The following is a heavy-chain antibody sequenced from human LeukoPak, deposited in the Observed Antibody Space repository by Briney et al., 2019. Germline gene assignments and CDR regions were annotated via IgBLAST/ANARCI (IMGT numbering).Heavy chain of an antibody. V-gene: IGHV1-69*13. CDR1: GGTFSSYA. Sequence: SVKVSCKASGGTFSSYAISWVRQAPGQGLEWMGGIIPIFGTANYAQKFQGRVTITADESTSTAYMELSSLRSEDTAVYYCAALKDVDTAMVPYYYYGMDVWGQGTTATVSS. CDR3: AALKDVDTAMVPYYYYGMDV. CDR2: IIPIFGTA. D-gene: IGHD5-18*01. J-gene: IGHJ6*02.